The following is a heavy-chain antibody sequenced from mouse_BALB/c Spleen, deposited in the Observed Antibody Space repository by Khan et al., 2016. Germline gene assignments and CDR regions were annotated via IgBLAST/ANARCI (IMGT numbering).Heavy chain of an antibody. CDR2: INSAGNDT. Sequence: EVELVESGGGLVQPGESLKLSCESNEYEFPSHDMSWVRKTPEKRLELVAAINSAGNDTYYPDTMERRFIISRDNTKKNLYLQINSLRYENTALYYCTRHSVGSSFWFAYWGPGTLVTVSA. CDR3: TRHSVGSSFWFAY. J-gene: IGHJ3*01. D-gene: IGHD1-1*01. CDR1: EYEFPSHD. V-gene: IGHV5-2*01.